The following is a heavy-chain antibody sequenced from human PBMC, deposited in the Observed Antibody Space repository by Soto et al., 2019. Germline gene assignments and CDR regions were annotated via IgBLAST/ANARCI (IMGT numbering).Heavy chain of an antibody. CDR2: ISYDGSNK. Sequence: GGSLRLSCAASGFTFSSYGMHWVRQAPGKGLEWVAVISYDGSNKYYADSVKGRFTISRDNSKNTLYLQMNSLRAEDTAVYYCAKIYEKRIDYWGQGTLVTVSS. D-gene: IGHD5-12*01. CDR1: GFTFSSYG. V-gene: IGHV3-30*18. CDR3: AKIYEKRIDY. J-gene: IGHJ4*02.